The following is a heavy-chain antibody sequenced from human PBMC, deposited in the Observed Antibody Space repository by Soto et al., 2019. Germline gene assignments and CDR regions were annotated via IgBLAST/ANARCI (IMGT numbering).Heavy chain of an antibody. CDR1: GGSISSGDYS. CDR2: IYNSGIT. J-gene: IGHJ5*02. D-gene: IGHD3-3*01. V-gene: IGHV4-30-4*01. Sequence: PSETLSLTCTVSGGSISSGDYSWSWVRQSPGKGLEWIGHIYNSGITFYNPFLKSRVVISIDTSRNQFSLRLNSLTAADRAVYFCARGVTVFGLVSRFWFDPWGQGTVVTVS. CDR3: ARGVTVFGLVSRFWFDP.